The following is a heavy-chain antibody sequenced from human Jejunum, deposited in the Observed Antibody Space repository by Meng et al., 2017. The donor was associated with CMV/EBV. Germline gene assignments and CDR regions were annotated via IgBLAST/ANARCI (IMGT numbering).Heavy chain of an antibody. V-gene: IGHV4-61*01. CDR1: GGSVSSGSDF. D-gene: IGHD3-16*01. J-gene: IGHJ5*02. CDR3: ARGWGWFDP. CDR2: IYYSGST. Sequence: SVTCTVSGGSVSSGSDFWSWIRQPPGKGLGWIGYIYYSGSTSYNPSLKSRVTISIDTSKNQLSLKLSSVTAADTAVYYCARGWGWFDPWGQGTLVTVSS.